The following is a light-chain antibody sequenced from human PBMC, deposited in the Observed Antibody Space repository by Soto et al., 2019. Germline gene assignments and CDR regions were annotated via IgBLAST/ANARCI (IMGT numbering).Light chain of an antibody. CDR1: SSDVGGYNY. V-gene: IGLV2-14*01. J-gene: IGLJ3*02. CDR3: SSFTGISTQV. CDR2: EVK. Sequence: QSVLTQPASVSGSPGQSITISCTGTSSDVGGYNYVSWYQQHPGKVPKLIIYEVKNRPSGVSSRFSGSKSGNTASLTISGLQPEDEADYYCSSFTGISTQVFGGGTKVTVL.